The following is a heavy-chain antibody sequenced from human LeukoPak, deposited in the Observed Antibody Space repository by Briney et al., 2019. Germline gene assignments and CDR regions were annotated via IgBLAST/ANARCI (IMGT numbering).Heavy chain of an antibody. CDR1: GFTFSSYA. D-gene: IGHD4-17*01. J-gene: IGHJ3*02. CDR2: ISGSGGST. V-gene: IGHV3-23*01. CDR3: AKDLDYGDSIDAFDI. Sequence: GGSLRLSCATSGFTFSSYAMSWVRQAPGKGLEWVSAISGSGGSTYYADSVKGRFTISRDNSKNTLYLQMNSLRAEDTAVYYCAKDLDYGDSIDAFDIWGQGTMVTVSS.